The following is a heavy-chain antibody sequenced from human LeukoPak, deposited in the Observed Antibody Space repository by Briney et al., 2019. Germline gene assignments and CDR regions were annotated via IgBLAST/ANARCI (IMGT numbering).Heavy chain of an antibody. J-gene: IGHJ4*02. Sequence: GGSLRLSCAASGFTFSSYSMNWVRQAPGKGLEWVSSISSSSSYIYYADSVKGRFTISRDNAKNSLYLQMNSLRAEDTAVYYCARVSRAHRVSLLSYFDYWGQGTLVTVSS. CDR3: ARVSRAHRVSLLSYFDY. CDR1: GFTFSSYS. CDR2: ISSSSSYI. V-gene: IGHV3-21*01. D-gene: IGHD3-10*01.